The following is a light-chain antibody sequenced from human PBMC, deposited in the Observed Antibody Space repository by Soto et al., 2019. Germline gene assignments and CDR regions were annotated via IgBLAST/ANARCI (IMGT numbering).Light chain of an antibody. CDR1: QTISSW. J-gene: IGKJ1*01. V-gene: IGKV1-5*03. Sequence: IQMTQSPSTLSGSVGDGVTLPCRASQTISSWLAWYQQKPGKAAKLLLYKASTLKSGVPSRFSGSGSGTEFTLTISSLQPDDFATYYCQQYNRYSSWTFGQGTKVDIK. CDR2: KAS. CDR3: QQYNRYSSWT.